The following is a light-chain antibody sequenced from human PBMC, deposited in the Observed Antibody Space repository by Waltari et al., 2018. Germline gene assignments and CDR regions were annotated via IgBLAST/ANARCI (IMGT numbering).Light chain of an antibody. V-gene: IGLV2-23*02. Sequence: QSALTQPASVSASPGQSITISCTGTSSDIGSYDLVSWYQQHPGKAPKLMVYAVRERPSGVSSRFSGSKSGNTASLTISGLQAEDEADYYCSSAGDGTLLFGGGTKLTVL. CDR2: AVR. CDR1: SSDIGSYDL. J-gene: IGLJ3*02. CDR3: CSSAGDGTLL.